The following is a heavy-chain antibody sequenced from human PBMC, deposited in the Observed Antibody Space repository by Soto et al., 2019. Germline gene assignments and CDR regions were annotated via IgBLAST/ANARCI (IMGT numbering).Heavy chain of an antibody. CDR2: ISGSGGST. CDR1: GFTFSSYA. J-gene: IGHJ6*02. Sequence: EVQLLESGGGLVQPGGSLRLSCAASGFTFSSYAMNWVRQAPGKGLEWVSGISGSGGSTYYADSVKGRFTISRDNSKNTLELQINSLRAEDTAVYYCAKDVIGIGSYYYYYMDVWGQGTPVTVSS. V-gene: IGHV3-23*01. D-gene: IGHD3-16*02. CDR3: AKDVIGIGSYYYYYMDV.